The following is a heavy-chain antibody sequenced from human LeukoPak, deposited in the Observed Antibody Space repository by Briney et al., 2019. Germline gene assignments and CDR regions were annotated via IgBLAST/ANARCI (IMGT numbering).Heavy chain of an antibody. V-gene: IGHV1-18*01. D-gene: IGHD3-3*01. CDR1: GYTFTSYG. CDR3: ARSISKLRFLEWTPSDY. J-gene: IGHJ4*02. CDR2: ISAYNGNT. Sequence: ASVKVSCKASGYTFTSYGISWVRQAPGQGLEWMGWISAYNGNTNYAQKLQGRVTMTTDTSTSTAYMELRSLRSDDTAVYYCARSISKLRFLEWTPSDYWGQGTLVTVSS.